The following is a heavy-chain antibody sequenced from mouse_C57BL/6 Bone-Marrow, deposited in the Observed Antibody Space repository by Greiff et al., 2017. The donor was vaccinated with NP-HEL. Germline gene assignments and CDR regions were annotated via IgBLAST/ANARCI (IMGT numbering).Heavy chain of an antibody. V-gene: IGHV3-6*01. CDR1: GYSITSGYY. Sequence: EVKVEESGPGLVKPSQSLSLTCSVTGYSITSGYYWNWIRQFPGNKLEWMGYISYDGSNNYNPSLKNRISITRDTSKNQFFLKLNSVTTEDTATYYCARGLLGFAYWGQGTLVTVSA. CDR2: ISYDGSN. CDR3: ARGLLGFAY. J-gene: IGHJ3*01. D-gene: IGHD1-1*01.